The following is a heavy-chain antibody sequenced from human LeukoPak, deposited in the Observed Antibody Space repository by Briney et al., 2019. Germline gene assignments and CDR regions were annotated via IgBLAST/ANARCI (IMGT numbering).Heavy chain of an antibody. J-gene: IGHJ6*02. CDR2: IKQDGSEK. Sequence: GGSLRLSCAASGFTFNNYCMSWVRQAPGKGLEWVANIKQDGSEKYYVDSVKGRFTISRDNAKNSLYLQMNSLRAEDTAVYYCARDRAYYGMDVWGQGTTVTVSS. V-gene: IGHV3-7*01. CDR1: GFTFNNYC. CDR3: ARDRAYYGMDV.